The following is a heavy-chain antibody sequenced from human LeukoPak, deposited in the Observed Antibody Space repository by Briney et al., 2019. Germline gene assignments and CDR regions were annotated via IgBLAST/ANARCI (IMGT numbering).Heavy chain of an antibody. J-gene: IGHJ1*01. CDR3: AKAPLRMFRGALNDV. D-gene: IGHD3-10*01. Sequence: GGSLRLSCVASGFTFSSYGMSWVRHTPGKGLEWVSGISGSGGGTYYASSVRGRFTISRDNGDNTLYLQMNNVRIEDPGVYFCAKAPLRMFRGALNDVWGQGTLVTVAS. V-gene: IGHV3-23*01. CDR2: ISGSGGGT. CDR1: GFTFSSYG.